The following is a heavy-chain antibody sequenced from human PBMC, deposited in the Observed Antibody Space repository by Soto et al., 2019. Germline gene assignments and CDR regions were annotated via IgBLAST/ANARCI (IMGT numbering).Heavy chain of an antibody. CDR2: IIPILGTA. CDR3: TSFDSNGYYPQNHY. CDR1: GGSFSSFS. V-gene: IGHV1-69*01. J-gene: IGHJ4*02. D-gene: IGHD3-22*01. Sequence: QVILAQSGAEVKKPGSSVKVSCKVSGGSFSSFSINWVRQAPGQRFEWMGGIIPILGTANFTQKFQDRVTFTADESTATDYMTLSSLTSEDTAFYYCTSFDSNGYYPQNHYWGPGTKVTVSS.